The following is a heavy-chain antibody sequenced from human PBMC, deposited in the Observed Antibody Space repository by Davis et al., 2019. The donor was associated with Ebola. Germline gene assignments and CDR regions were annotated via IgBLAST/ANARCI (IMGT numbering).Heavy chain of an antibody. CDR3: ARDQVAGTYYYGMDV. J-gene: IGHJ6*02. CDR1: GFTFSSYA. Sequence: GESLKISCAASGFTFSSYAMHWVRQAPGKGLVWVSRINSDGSSTSYADSVKGRFTISRDNAKNTLYLQMNSLRAEDTAVYYCARDQVAGTYYYGMDVWGQGTTVTVSS. D-gene: IGHD6-19*01. V-gene: IGHV3-74*01. CDR2: INSDGSST.